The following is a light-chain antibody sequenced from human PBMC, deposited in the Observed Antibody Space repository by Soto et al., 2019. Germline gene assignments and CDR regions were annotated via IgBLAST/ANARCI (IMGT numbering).Light chain of an antibody. V-gene: IGKV3-15*01. CDR1: QSINSN. CDR2: GAS. CDR3: QQYNNWWT. J-gene: IGKJ1*01. Sequence: VMTQSPATLSVSPGERATLSCTASQSINSNLAWYQQRPGQAPRLLIYGASTRATGIPARFSGSGSGTDFPLTSSRLQSEDFAVYYCQQYNNWWTFGQGTKVEI.